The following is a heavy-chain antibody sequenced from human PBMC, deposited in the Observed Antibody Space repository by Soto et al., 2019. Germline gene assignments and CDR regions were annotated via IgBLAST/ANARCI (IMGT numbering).Heavy chain of an antibody. D-gene: IGHD3-16*01. CDR1: GYTFTRYG. CDR2: INKYNGNT. V-gene: IGHV1-18*01. Sequence: QVQLVQSGAEVKNPGASVKVSCKASGYTFTRYGIGWARQAPGQGLEWMGWINKYNGNTNYAQNVQGRVTLTTDTSTSTAYMALRSLRSNDTSIYYCAMVDVYVTPSPQDVWGQGTTVIVSS. CDR3: AMVDVYVTPSPQDV. J-gene: IGHJ6*02.